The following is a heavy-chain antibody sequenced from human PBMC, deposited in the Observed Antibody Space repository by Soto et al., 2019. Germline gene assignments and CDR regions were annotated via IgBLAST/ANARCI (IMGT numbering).Heavy chain of an antibody. CDR3: ARGPLVVLNYFES. V-gene: IGHV1-69*02. CDR1: GGTFRNYP. J-gene: IGHJ4*02. CDR2: IFPLTDIP. Sequence: QVQLVQSGTEVKKPGSSVKVSCKASGGTFRNYPINWVRQAPGQGLEWMGSIFPLTDIPDYAQNFQAILTISADKSTSTAYMELSSLTSDDTAMYFCARGPLVVLNYFESWGQGTLGTVSS.